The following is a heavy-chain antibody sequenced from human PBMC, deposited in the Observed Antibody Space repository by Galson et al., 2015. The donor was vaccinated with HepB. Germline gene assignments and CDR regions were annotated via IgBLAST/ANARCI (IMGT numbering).Heavy chain of an antibody. CDR3: IRMGDLSGYSSS. D-gene: IGHD6-13*01. CDR1: GFPFSGSA. V-gene: IGHV3-73*01. Sequence: SLRHSCADSGFPFSGSAIHSVRQTSGKGLEGGGRITSKASNYATAYTMSLRGRFTISRDDSKNTANLHMKSLKNEDRAVYYCIRMGDLSGYSSSWGQGTLVTVSS. CDR2: ITSKASNYAT. J-gene: IGHJ4*02.